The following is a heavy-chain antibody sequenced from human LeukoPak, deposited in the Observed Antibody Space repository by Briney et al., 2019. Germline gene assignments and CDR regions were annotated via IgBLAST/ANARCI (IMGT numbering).Heavy chain of an antibody. Sequence: GASVKVSCKASGYTFTSYGISWVRQAPGQGLEWMGWISAYNGNTNYAQKLQGRVTMTTDTSTSTAYMELRSLRSDDTAVYYCARESRGRYYYYYMDVWGKGTTVTVSS. CDR3: ARESRGRYYYYYMDV. CDR2: ISAYNGNT. V-gene: IGHV1-18*01. J-gene: IGHJ6*03. D-gene: IGHD3-10*01. CDR1: GYTFTSYG.